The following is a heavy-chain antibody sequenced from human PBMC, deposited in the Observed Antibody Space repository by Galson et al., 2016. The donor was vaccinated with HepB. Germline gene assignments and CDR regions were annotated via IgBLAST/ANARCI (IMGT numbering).Heavy chain of an antibody. CDR1: GFTFSDYY. D-gene: IGHD2-21*02. CDR3: AVCGGGCSNFDY. J-gene: IGHJ4*02. V-gene: IGHV3-11*06. Sequence: SLRLSCAASGFTFSDYYMSWIRQAPGKGLGWVSYISSSSSDTKYAASVKGRFTISRDNAKNSLYIEMNTLRAEDTAVYYCAVCGGGCSNFDYWGQGTLVTVSS. CDR2: ISSSSSDT.